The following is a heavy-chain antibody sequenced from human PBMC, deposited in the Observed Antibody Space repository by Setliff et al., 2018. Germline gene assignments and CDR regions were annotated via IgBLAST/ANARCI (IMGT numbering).Heavy chain of an antibody. J-gene: IGHJ4*02. V-gene: IGHV3-30*02. CDR2: IRYDGSNK. CDR1: GFTFSSYD. D-gene: IGHD3-3*01. CDR3: AKDPRDTYYNFGY. Sequence: PGGSLRLSCAASGFTFSSYDMHWVRQAPGKGLEWVAFIRYDGSNKYYADSVKGRFTISRDNSKNTLYLQMNSLRAEDTAVYYCAKDPRDTYYNFGYWGQGTLVTVSS.